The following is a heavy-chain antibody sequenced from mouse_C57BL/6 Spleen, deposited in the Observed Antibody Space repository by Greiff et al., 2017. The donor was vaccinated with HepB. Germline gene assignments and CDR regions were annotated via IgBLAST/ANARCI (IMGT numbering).Heavy chain of an antibody. CDR1: GYTFTSYT. CDR3: ARSGGSSNWYFDV. Sequence: QVQLQQSGAELARPGASVKMSCKASGYTFTSYTMHWVKQRPGQGLEWIGYINPSSGYTKYNQKFKDKATLTADKSSSTAYMQLSSLTSEGSAVYYCARSGGSSNWYFDVWGTGTTVTVSS. CDR2: INPSSGYT. V-gene: IGHV1-4*01. J-gene: IGHJ1*03. D-gene: IGHD1-1*01.